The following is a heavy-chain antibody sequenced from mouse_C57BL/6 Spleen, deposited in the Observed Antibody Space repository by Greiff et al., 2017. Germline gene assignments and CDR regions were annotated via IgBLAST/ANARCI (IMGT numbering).Heavy chain of an antibody. CDR2: ISSGGDYI. CDR1: GFTFSSYA. D-gene: IGHD2-4*01. J-gene: IGHJ4*01. V-gene: IGHV5-9-1*02. Sequence: EVKVVESGEGLVKPGGSLKLSCAASGFTFSSYAMSWVRQTPEKRLEWVAYISSGGDYIYYADTVKGRFTISRDNARNTLYLQMSSLKSEDTAMYYCTRDDYRYAMDYWGQGTSVTVSS. CDR3: TRDDYRYAMDY.